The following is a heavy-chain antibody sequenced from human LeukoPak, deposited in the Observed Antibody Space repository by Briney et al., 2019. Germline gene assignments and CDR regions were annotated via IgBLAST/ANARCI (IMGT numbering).Heavy chain of an antibody. J-gene: IGHJ3*02. D-gene: IGHD5-12*01. Sequence: GGSLRLSCAASGFTFSSYEMNWVRQAPGKGLEWVSYISSSGNTIYYADSVKGRFTISRDNSKDTLYLQMNSLRAEDTAVYYCAKSYSGYEPSPPCIWGQGTMVTVSS. CDR3: AKSYSGYEPSPPCI. V-gene: IGHV3-48*03. CDR1: GFTFSSYE. CDR2: ISSSGNTI.